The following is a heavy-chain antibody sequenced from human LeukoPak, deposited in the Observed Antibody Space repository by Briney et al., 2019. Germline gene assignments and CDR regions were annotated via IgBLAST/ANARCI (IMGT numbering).Heavy chain of an antibody. J-gene: IGHJ4*01. D-gene: IGHD6-13*01. CDR1: GFTFSSYD. CDR3: ARAPFFGLDVSSTWHFDY. Sequence: GGSLRLSCATSGFTFSSYDIHWVRQVIGKSLEWVSAIGTAGDTYYRGSVKGRFTISREYARNSLYLQMNSLRPEDTAVYYCARAPFFGLDVSSTWHFDYWGHGALVTVSS. V-gene: IGHV3-13*01. CDR2: IGTAGDT.